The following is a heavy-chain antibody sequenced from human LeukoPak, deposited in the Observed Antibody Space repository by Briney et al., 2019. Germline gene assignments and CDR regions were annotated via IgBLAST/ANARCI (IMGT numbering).Heavy chain of an antibody. J-gene: IGHJ5*02. CDR3: ARGRGDYVWRSYRPINWFDP. CDR2: MNPNSGNT. V-gene: IGHV1-8*01. CDR1: GYTFTSYD. Sequence: GASVKVSCKASGYTFTSYDINWVRQATGQGLEWMGWMNPNSGNTGYAQKFQGRVTMTRKTSISTAYMELSSLRSEDTAVYYCARGRGDYVWRSYRPINWFDPWGQGNLVTVSS. D-gene: IGHD3-16*02.